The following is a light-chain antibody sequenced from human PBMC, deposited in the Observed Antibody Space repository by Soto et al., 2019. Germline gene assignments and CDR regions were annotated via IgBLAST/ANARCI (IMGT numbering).Light chain of an antibody. CDR3: QSYDSILRGVV. CDR2: NNN. CDR1: SSNIGAGYD. J-gene: IGLJ2*01. V-gene: IGLV1-40*01. Sequence: QSVLTQPPSVSGVPGQRVTISCTGSSSNIGAGYDVHWYQQLPGTAPKLLISNNNNRPSGVPDRFSGSKSGTSASLAITGLQAEDEADYYCQSYDSILRGVVFGGGTKLTVL.